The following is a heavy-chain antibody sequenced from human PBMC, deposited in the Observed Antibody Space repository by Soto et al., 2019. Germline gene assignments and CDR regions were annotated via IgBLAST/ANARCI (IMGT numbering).Heavy chain of an antibody. D-gene: IGHD3-3*01. CDR3: ARRDTSGFLRYFDN. Sequence: SVKVSCKSSGGTFSSFINYPINWVRQAPGQGLEWMGGIVPNVDTVNYAQKFRGKVTITADKSTGTAYVELSSLRSEDTALYYCARRDTSGFLRYFDNWGQGTQVTVSS. V-gene: IGHV1-69*06. CDR2: IVPNVDTV. J-gene: IGHJ4*02. CDR1: GGTFSSFINYP.